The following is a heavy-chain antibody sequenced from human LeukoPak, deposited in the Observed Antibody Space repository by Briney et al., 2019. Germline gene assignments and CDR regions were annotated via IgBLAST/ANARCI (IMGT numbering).Heavy chain of an antibody. D-gene: IGHD6-19*01. CDR2: ISSSSGYI. CDR3: ARELSSGRPPPIGY. Sequence: GGSLRLSCAASGFTFSSYNMNWVRQAPGKGLEWVSSISSSSGYIYYADSVKGRFTISRDNAKNSLYLQMNSLRAEDTAVYYCARELSSGRPPPIGYWGQGTLVTVSS. V-gene: IGHV3-21*01. CDR1: GFTFSSYN. J-gene: IGHJ4*02.